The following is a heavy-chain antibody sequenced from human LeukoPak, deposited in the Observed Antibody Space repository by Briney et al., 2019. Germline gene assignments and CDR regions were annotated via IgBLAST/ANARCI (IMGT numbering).Heavy chain of an antibody. Sequence: SETLSLTCTVSGVSISYYYWSWIRQPPGKGLEWIGYIHYSGGTNYNPSLKSRVTISVDTSKNQFSLKLSSVTAADTAVYYCARTPTMVRGVDYWGQGTLVTVSS. CDR1: GVSISYYY. V-gene: IGHV4-59*08. CDR2: IHYSGGT. D-gene: IGHD3-10*01. CDR3: ARTPTMVRGVDY. J-gene: IGHJ4*02.